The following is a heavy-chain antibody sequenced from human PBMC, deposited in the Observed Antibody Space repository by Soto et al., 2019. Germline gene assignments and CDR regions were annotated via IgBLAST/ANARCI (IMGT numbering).Heavy chain of an antibody. CDR1: GFTFSRYG. D-gene: IGHD6-19*01. J-gene: IGHJ4*02. CDR2: IWYDGSTI. Sequence: GGSLRLSCAASGFTFSRYGMHWVRQAPGRGLEWVAVIWYDGSTIYYADSVKGRFTISRDNSKDTLDLQMNSLRAEDTAVYYCARAREQWLVGYYFDYWGQGTLVTVSS. V-gene: IGHV3-33*01. CDR3: ARAREQWLVGYYFDY.